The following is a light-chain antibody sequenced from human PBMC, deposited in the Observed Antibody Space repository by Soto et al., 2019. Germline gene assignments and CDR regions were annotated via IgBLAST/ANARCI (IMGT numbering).Light chain of an antibody. CDR2: EVS. J-gene: IGLJ2*01. V-gene: IGLV2-14*01. Sequence: QSALTQPASVSGSPGQSITISCTGTSSDVGGYKYVSCYQQHPDKAPKLIIFEVSNRPSGISSRFSGSKSGNTASLTISGLQAEYEADYYCASYTSSSTSVIFGRGTKLTVL. CDR3: ASYTSSSTSVI. CDR1: SSDVGGYKY.